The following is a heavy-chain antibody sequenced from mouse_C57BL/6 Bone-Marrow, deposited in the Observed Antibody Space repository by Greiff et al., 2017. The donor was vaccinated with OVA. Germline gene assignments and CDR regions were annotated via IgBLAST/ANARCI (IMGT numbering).Heavy chain of an antibody. CDR2: INPNNGGT. D-gene: IGHD1-1*01. J-gene: IGHJ1*03. Sequence: EVQLQQSGPELVKPGASVKISCKASGYTFTDYYMNWVKQSHGKSLEWIGDINPNNGGTSYNQKFKGKATLTVDKSSSTAYMELRSLTSEDSAVYYFARDYYGSRNWYFDVWGTGTTVTVSS. CDR3: ARDYYGSRNWYFDV. CDR1: GYTFTDYY. V-gene: IGHV1-26*01.